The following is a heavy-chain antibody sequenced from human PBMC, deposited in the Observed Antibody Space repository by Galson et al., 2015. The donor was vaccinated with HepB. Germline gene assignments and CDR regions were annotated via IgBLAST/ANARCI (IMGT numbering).Heavy chain of an antibody. D-gene: IGHD5-18*01. J-gene: IGHJ6*02. CDR1: GFTFSSYA. V-gene: IGHV3-30*04. CDR2: ISYDGSNK. CDR3: ARDGIQLWLNIVNYYYYYGMDV. Sequence: SLRLSCAASGFTFSSYAMHWVRQAPGKGLEWVAVISYDGSNKYYADSVKGRFTISRDNSKNTLYLQMNSLRAEDTAVYYCARDGIQLWLNIVNYYYYYGMDVWGQGTTVTVSS.